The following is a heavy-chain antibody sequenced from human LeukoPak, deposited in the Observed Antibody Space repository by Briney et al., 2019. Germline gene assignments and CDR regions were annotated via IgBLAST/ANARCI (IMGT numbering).Heavy chain of an antibody. Sequence: PSETLSLTCTVSGGSISSSSYYWGWIRQPPGKGLEWIGSIYYSGSTYYNPSRKSRFTISVDTSKNQFSLKLSSVTAADTAVYYCARRYHYDSSGYYPFDYWGQGTLVTVSS. V-gene: IGHV4-39*01. CDR1: GGSISSSSYY. J-gene: IGHJ4*02. CDR3: ARRYHYDSSGYYPFDY. D-gene: IGHD3-22*01. CDR2: IYYSGST.